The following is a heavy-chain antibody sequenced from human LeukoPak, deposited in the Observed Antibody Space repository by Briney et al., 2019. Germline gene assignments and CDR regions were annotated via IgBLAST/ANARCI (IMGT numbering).Heavy chain of an antibody. CDR1: GFTFSSYA. V-gene: IGHV3-23*01. CDR3: AKDSGRDYYDSSGYYYPFDY. D-gene: IGHD3-22*01. CDR2: TSGSGGST. J-gene: IGHJ4*02. Sequence: SGGSLRLSCAASGFTFSSYAMSWVRQAPGKGLEWVSATSGSGGSTYYADSVKGRFTISRDNSKNTLYLQMNSLRAEDTAVYYCAKDSGRDYYDSSGYYYPFDYWGQGTLVTVSS.